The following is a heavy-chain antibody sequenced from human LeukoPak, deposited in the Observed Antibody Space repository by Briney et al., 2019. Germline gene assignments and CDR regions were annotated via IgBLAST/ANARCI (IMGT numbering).Heavy chain of an antibody. D-gene: IGHD6-19*01. CDR1: GFTFSSYA. CDR3: AKDFSSGWYESVYYFDY. J-gene: IGHJ4*02. CDR2: ISGSGGST. Sequence: PGGSLRLSCAASGFTFSSYAMSWVRQAPGKGLEWVSAISGSGGSTYYADSVKGRFTISRDKSKNTLYLQMNSLRAEDTAVYYCAKDFSSGWYESVYYFDYWGQGTLVTVSS. V-gene: IGHV3-23*01.